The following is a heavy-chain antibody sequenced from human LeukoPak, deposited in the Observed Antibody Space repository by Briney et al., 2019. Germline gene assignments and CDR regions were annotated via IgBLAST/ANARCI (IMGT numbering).Heavy chain of an antibody. CDR3: ARPVEMGSWDAFDI. J-gene: IGHJ3*02. Sequence: GESLKISRKGSRYSFTSYWIGSVRQMPGKDLEGMGIIYPGDSDTRYSPSFQGQVTISADKSISTAYLQWSSLKASDTAMYYCARPVEMGSWDAFDIWGQGTMVTVSS. CDR1: RYSFTSYW. V-gene: IGHV5-51*01. CDR2: IYPGDSDT. D-gene: IGHD5-24*01.